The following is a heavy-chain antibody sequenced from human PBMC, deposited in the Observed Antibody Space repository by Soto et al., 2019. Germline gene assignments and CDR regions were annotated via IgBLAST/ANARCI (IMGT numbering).Heavy chain of an antibody. Sequence: GGSLRLSCAASGFSFSNYNMNWVRQAPGKGLEWVSHITDGLTKHYADFVQGRFIISRDNAKNSLYLQMDSLRAEDTAVYYCARDSGYGSGNSVNHYLDCWGRGTLVTVSS. D-gene: IGHD3-10*01. J-gene: IGHJ4*01. CDR3: ARDSGYGSGNSVNHYLDC. CDR2: ITDGLTK. CDR1: GFSFSNYN. V-gene: IGHV3-48*01.